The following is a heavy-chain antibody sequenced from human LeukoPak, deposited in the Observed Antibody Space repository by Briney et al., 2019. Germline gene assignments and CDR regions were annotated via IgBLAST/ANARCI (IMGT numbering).Heavy chain of an antibody. J-gene: IGHJ4*02. D-gene: IGHD3-10*01. CDR3: ARVTVWSGSGSYYNEDY. V-gene: IGHV1-18*01. CDR2: ISAYNGNT. CDR1: GYTFTSFG. Sequence: ASVKVSCKASGYTFTSFGISWVRQAPGQGLEWMGRISAYNGNTNYAQKLQGRVTMTTDTSTSTAYMELRSLRSDDTAVYYCARVTVWSGSGSYYNEDYWGQGTLVTVSS.